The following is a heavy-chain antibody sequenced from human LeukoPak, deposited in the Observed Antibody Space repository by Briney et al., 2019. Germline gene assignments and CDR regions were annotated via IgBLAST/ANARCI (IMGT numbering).Heavy chain of an antibody. J-gene: IGHJ5*01. D-gene: IGHD3-10*01. CDR3: AKDAVRGSGRINWFDS. CDR2: ITGIDGST. CDR1: GFTFGSYA. Sequence: GGSLRLSCATSGFTFGSYAMTWVRQAPGEGLEWVSGITGIDGSTYYADSVKGRFTISRDNSKNTLYLQMNSLRGEDTAAYYCAKDAVRGSGRINWFDSWGQGTLVIVS. V-gene: IGHV3-23*01.